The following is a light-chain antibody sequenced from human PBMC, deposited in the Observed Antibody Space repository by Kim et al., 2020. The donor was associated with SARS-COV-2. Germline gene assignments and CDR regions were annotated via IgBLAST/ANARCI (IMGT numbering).Light chain of an antibody. V-gene: IGLV2-8*01. CDR3: SSYAGNTYFYV. CDR2: EVN. CDR1: STDVGGYNY. Sequence: QSALTQPPSASGSPGQSVTISCTGTSTDVGGYNYVSWYQQHPGKAPKVMIYEVNKRSSGVPDRFSGSKSGNTASLTVSGLQAEDEADYYCSSYAGNTYFYVVGTGTKVTVL. J-gene: IGLJ1*01.